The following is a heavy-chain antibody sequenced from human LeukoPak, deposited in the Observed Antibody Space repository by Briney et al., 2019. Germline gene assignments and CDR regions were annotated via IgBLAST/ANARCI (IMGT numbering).Heavy chain of an antibody. CDR2: IYYSGST. J-gene: IGHJ6*02. Sequence: SETLSLTCTVSGGSISSYYWSWIRQPPGKGLEWIGYIYYSGSTNYNPSLKSRVTISVDTSKNQFSLKLSSVTAAGTAVYYCARDTLYGMDVWGQGTTVTVSS. V-gene: IGHV4-59*01. CDR3: ARDTLYGMDV. CDR1: GGSISSYY.